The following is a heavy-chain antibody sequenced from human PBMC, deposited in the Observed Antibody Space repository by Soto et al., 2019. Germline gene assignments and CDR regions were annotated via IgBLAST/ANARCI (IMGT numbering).Heavy chain of an antibody. V-gene: IGHV4-34*01. J-gene: IGHJ6*02. CDR1: GGSFSGYY. D-gene: IGHD3-10*01. CDR2: INHSGST. CDR3: ARISVYGSGSYYNGWIYYYYGMDV. Sequence: ASETLSLTCAVYGGSFSGYYWSWIRQPPGKGLEWIGEINHSGSTNYNPSLKSRVTISVDTSKNQFSLKLSSVTAADTAVYYCARISVYGSGSYYNGWIYYYYGMDVWGQGTTVTVSS.